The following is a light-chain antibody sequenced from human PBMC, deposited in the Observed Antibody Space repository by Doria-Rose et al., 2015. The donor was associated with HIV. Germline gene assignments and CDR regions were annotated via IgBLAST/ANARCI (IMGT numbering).Light chain of an antibody. CDR3: LSHRGGNILL. CDR2: EVT. Sequence: QSALIQPASLSGSPGQSITISCTGTSSDVGGYDYVSWYQQYPGTAPKLIIYEVTHRPSGISNRFSGSKSGNTASLTISGLQAEDEADYHCLSHRGGNILLFGGGIKLTVL. CDR1: SSDVGGYDY. V-gene: IGLV2-14*01. J-gene: IGLJ2*01.